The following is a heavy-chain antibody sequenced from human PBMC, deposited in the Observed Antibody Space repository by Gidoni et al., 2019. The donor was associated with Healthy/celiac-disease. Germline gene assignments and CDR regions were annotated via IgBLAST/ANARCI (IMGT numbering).Heavy chain of an antibody. CDR2: ISWNSGSI. Sequence: EVQLVESGGGLVQPGRSLRLSCAASGFTFDDYAMHWVRQAPGKGLEWVSGISWNSGSIGYADSVKGRFTISRDNAKNSLYLQMNSLRAEDTALYYCAKDSDYPSWGQGTLVTVSS. J-gene: IGHJ4*02. CDR3: AKDSDYPS. D-gene: IGHD6-25*01. CDR1: GFTFDDYA. V-gene: IGHV3-9*01.